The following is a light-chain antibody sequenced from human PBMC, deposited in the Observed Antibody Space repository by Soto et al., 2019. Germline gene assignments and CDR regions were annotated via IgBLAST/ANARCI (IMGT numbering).Light chain of an antibody. CDR1: QSVLYSSNNKNY. J-gene: IGKJ1*01. Sequence: DIVMTQSPDSLAVSLGERATINCKSSQSVLYSSNNKNYLAWFQQKPGQPPKLLIYWASTRESGVPDRFSGSGSGTDFTLTISCLQAEDAAVYYCHQYYSAPRAFGQGAKVEIK. CDR2: WAS. CDR3: HQYYSAPRA. V-gene: IGKV4-1*01.